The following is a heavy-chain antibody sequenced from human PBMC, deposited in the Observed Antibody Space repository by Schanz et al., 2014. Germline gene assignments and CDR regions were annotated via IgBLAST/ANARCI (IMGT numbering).Heavy chain of an antibody. CDR3: ATDHLPGLYYFDY. Sequence: QVQLVESGGGLVKPGGSLRLSCAASGFIFNDYYMNWIRQAPGKGLEWLSYISRDGTTSYYADSVKGRFTISRDNAKNSLYLQMHSLRPEDTAVYYCATDHLPGLYYFDYWGKGTRVTVSS. V-gene: IGHV3-11*01. CDR2: ISRDGTTS. D-gene: IGHD3-3*02. CDR1: GFIFNDYY. J-gene: IGHJ4*02.